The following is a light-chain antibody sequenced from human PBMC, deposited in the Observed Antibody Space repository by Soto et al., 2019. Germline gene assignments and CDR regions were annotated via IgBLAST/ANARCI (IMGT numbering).Light chain of an antibody. CDR3: HQYAASPRT. J-gene: IGKJ1*01. V-gene: IGKV3-20*01. CDR1: QSVSSNY. Sequence: EIVLTQSPGTLSLSPRERATLSCRASQSVSSNYLAWYQHRPGQAPRLLIYGVSNRAPGIPDRFSGSGSGTHFTLTISRLKPEDLAVYYCHQYAASPRTFGQWTQVEVK. CDR2: GVS.